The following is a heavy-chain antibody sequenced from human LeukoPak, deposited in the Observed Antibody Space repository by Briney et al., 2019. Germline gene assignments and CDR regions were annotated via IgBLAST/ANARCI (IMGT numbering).Heavy chain of an antibody. CDR2: FDPEDGET. CDR3: ATDGFDFWSGNPKIDYYYGMDV. J-gene: IGHJ6*02. D-gene: IGHD3-3*01. Sequence: ASVKVSCKVSGYTLTELSMHWVRQAPGKGLEWMGGFDPEDGETIYAQKFQGRVTMTEDTSTDTAYMELSRLRSEDTAVYYCATDGFDFWSGNPKIDYYYGMDVWGQGTTVTVSS. V-gene: IGHV1-24*01. CDR1: GYTLTELS.